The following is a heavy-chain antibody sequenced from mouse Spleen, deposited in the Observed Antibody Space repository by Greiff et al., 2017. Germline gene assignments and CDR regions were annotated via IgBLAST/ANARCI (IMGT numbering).Heavy chain of an antibody. CDR1: GYTFTSYW. V-gene: IGHV1-64*01. Sequence: QVQLQQSGAELVKPGASVQLSCKASGYTFTSYWMHWVKQRPGQGLEWIGMIHPNSGSTNYNEKFKSKATLTVDKSSSTAYMQLSSLTSEDSAVYYCARWVYGTFAYWGQGTLVTVSA. CDR2: IHPNSGST. D-gene: IGHD1-1*02. J-gene: IGHJ3*01. CDR3: ARWVYGTFAY.